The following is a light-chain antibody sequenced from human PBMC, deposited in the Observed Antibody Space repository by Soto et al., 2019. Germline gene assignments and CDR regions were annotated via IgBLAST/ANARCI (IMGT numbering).Light chain of an antibody. V-gene: IGKV1-5*03. J-gene: IGKJ1*01. CDR1: QSISSW. CDR2: KAS. CDR3: QQYNSYCT. Sequence: DIQMTQSPSTLSASVGDRVTITCRASQSISSWLAWYQQKPGKAPKLLIYKASSLERGVPSRFSGNGSGTEFTLTISSLQADDFATYYCQQYNSYCTFRQGTKVEIK.